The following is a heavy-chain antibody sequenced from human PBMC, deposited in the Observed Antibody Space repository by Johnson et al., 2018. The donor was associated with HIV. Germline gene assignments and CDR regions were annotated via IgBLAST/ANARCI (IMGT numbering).Heavy chain of an antibody. J-gene: IGHJ3*02. CDR3: ARSRYDSSGYGI. Sequence: VLLVESGGGLVQPGGSLRLSCAASGFTVSSNYMSWVRQAPGKGLEWVSVIYSGGSTYYADSVKGRFTISRDNSKNTLYLQMNSLRAEDTAVYYCARSRYDSSGYGIWGQGTMVTFS. V-gene: IGHV3-66*01. CDR2: IYSGGST. D-gene: IGHD3-22*01. CDR1: GFTVSSNY.